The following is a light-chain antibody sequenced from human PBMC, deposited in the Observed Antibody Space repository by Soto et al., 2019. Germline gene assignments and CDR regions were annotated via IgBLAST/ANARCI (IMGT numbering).Light chain of an antibody. J-gene: IGKJ1*01. V-gene: IGKV3-15*01. CDR3: QQYNKWPLT. CDR1: LSVSID. Sequence: ILTTKSPARLSVSPGESATLSCTASLSVSIDLAWYQQTPGQAPRLLIYGASNRATGIPDRFSGSASGTEFTLTISSLQSEDFTVYCCQQYNKWPLTFGQGTKVDIK. CDR2: GAS.